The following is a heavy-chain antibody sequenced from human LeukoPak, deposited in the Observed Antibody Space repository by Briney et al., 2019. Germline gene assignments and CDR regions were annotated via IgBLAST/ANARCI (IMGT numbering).Heavy chain of an antibody. CDR1: GYTFTTYY. Sequence: ASVEVSCKGSGYTFTTYYLHWVRQAPGQGLEWMGIINPGGGSTRYAQKFQGRLTMTRDTSTSTVYMELSSLRSEDTAVYYCARGWKGSGSYNDYWGQGTLVTVSS. V-gene: IGHV1-46*01. CDR3: ARGWKGSGSYNDY. CDR2: INPGGGST. D-gene: IGHD1-26*01. J-gene: IGHJ4*02.